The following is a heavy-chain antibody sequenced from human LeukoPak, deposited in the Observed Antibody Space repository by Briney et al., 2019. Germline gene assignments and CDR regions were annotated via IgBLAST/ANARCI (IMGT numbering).Heavy chain of an antibody. CDR3: ARDPTTVTKGFDI. Sequence: SETLSLTCTVSADSFSTHYWTWLRQPPGKGLEWLGYISYSGNTNYNPSLKSRVTISVDTSKNQFSLRLSSVTAADTAVYYCARDPTTVTKGFDIWGQGTMVTVSS. V-gene: IGHV4-59*11. D-gene: IGHD4-17*01. CDR2: ISYSGNT. J-gene: IGHJ3*02. CDR1: ADSFSTHY.